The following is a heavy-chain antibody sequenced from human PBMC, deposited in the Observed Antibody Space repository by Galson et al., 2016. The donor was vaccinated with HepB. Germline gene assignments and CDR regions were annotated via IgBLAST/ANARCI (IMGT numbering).Heavy chain of an antibody. Sequence: SLRLSCAASGFTVSSYSMNWVRQAPGKGLEWVSSISSTTTYIYYADSVKGRFTISRDNAKNSVYLQMNSLRAEDTAVYYCANSLMISTSQGRGSTWGQGTLVTISS. CDR3: ANSLMISTSQGRGST. CDR2: ISSTTTYI. D-gene: IGHD3/OR15-3a*01. J-gene: IGHJ4*02. V-gene: IGHV3-21*01. CDR1: GFTVSSYS.